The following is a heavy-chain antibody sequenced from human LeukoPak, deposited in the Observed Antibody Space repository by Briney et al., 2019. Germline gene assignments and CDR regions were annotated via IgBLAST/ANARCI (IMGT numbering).Heavy chain of an antibody. CDR1: GFIFNDHT. CDR3: ATSYSTFYYYGLDV. D-gene: IGHD4-11*01. CDR2: IRGSGTYI. V-gene: IGHV3-21*01. Sequence: GGSLRLSCAASGFIFNDHTMNWVRQAPGKGLEWVSSIRGSGTYIYYADSVKGRFTISSDNARNSLYLQMNNLRAEDTAVYYCATSYSTFYYYGLDVWGQGTTVTVSS. J-gene: IGHJ6*02.